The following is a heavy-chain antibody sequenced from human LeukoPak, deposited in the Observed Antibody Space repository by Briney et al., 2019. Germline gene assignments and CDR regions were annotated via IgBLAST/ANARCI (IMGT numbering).Heavy chain of an antibody. J-gene: IGHJ6*02. CDR3: ARTKSGWYDWHYYYGMDV. CDR1: GGTFSSYA. Sequence: ASVTVSFTASGGTFSSYAISWVRQAPGQGLEWMGGIIPIFGTANYAQKFQGRVTITADESTSTAYMELSSLRSEDTAVYYCARTKSGWYDWHYYYGMDVWGQGTTVTVSS. CDR2: IIPIFGTA. D-gene: IGHD6-19*01. V-gene: IGHV1-69*13.